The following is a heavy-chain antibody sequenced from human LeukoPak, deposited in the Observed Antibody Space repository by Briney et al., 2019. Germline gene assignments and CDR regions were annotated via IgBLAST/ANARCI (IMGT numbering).Heavy chain of an antibody. V-gene: IGHV5-51*01. CDR3: ARQDGRSWYYFDS. CDR1: GYNFPTYW. Sequence: GESLKISCKGFGYNFPTYWIAWVRQMPGKGLEWMGIIYPGDSDTRYNLSFEGQVTISADKSISAAYLQWSSLKASDTAMYYCARQDGRSWYYFDSWGQGTLVTVSS. D-gene: IGHD6-13*01. J-gene: IGHJ4*02. CDR2: IYPGDSDT.